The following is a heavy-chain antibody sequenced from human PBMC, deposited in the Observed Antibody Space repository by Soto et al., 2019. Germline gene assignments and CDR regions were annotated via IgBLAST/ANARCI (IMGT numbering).Heavy chain of an antibody. Sequence: QVQLVQSGAEVKKPGSSVKVSCKASGGTFSSYTISWVRQAPGQGLEWMGRIIPILGIANYAQKFQGRVTITADKSTSTAYMQLSSLRSEDTAVYYCARSSGVGLYYMDVWGKGTTVTVSS. CDR2: IIPILGIA. CDR1: GGTFSSYT. V-gene: IGHV1-69*02. CDR3: ARSSGVGLYYMDV. D-gene: IGHD2-8*01. J-gene: IGHJ6*03.